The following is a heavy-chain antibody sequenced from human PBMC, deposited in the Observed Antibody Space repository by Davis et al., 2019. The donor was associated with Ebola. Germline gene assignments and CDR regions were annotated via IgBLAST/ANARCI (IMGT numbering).Heavy chain of an antibody. J-gene: IGHJ4*02. Sequence: GGSLRLSCSASGFIFSVFAMHWVRQGPGKGLQYVSGISSYGRRTYYADSVQGRFTISRDNSNLYLQMNSLRPEDTAVYYCVKEGPAAMRTIDYWGQGALVTVSS. CDR1: GFIFSVFA. D-gene: IGHD2-2*01. CDR2: ISSYGRRT. V-gene: IGHV3-64D*06. CDR3: VKEGPAAMRTIDY.